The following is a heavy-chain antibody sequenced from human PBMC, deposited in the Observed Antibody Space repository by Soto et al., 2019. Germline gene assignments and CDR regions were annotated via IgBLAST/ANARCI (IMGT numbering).Heavy chain of an antibody. V-gene: IGHV3-23*01. CDR1: GFTFSTYD. CDR2: ISGSGGST. J-gene: IGHJ4*02. Sequence: EVQLLESGGGLVQPGGSLRLSCAASGFTFSTYDMNWVRQAPGMGLEWVLGISGSGGSTHYADAVKGRFTISRDNSKNTLYLQMNSRRAEDTAVYYCAKQSPYSNSWYGIDYWGQGTLVIVST. D-gene: IGHD6-13*01. CDR3: AKQSPYSNSWYGIDY.